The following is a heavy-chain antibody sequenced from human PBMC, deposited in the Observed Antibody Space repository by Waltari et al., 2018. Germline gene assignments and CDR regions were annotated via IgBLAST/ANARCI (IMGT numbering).Heavy chain of an antibody. CDR1: GYTFTSYD. CDR2: MNPTCGNT. CDR3: ARGRVAVAGTTNDKFDY. Sequence: QVQLVQSGAEVKKPGASVKVSCKASGYTFTSYDINWVRQANGQGLEWMGWMNPTCGNTGYAQKFQGRVTMTRNTSISTAYMELSSLRSEDTAVYYCARGRVAVAGTTNDKFDYWGQGTLVTVSS. D-gene: IGHD6-19*01. J-gene: IGHJ4*02. V-gene: IGHV1-8*01.